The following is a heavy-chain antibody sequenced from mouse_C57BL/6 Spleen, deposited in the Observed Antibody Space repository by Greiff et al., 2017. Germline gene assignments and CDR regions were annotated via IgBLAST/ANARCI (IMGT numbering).Heavy chain of an antibody. CDR3: ARSSGYEGYAY. Sequence: EVKLVESGAELVKPGASVKLSCTASGFNIKDYYMHWVKQRPEQGLEWIGRIDPEAGEPKYAAKFQGKATITADTSSNTAYLQLSSLTSEDTAVYYCARSSGYEGYAYWGQGTLVTVSA. CDR2: IDPEAGEP. D-gene: IGHD3-2*02. CDR1: GFNIKDYY. J-gene: IGHJ3*01. V-gene: IGHV14-2*01.